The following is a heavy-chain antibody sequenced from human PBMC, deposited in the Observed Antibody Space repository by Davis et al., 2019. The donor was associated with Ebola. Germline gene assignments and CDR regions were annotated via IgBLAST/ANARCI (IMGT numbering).Heavy chain of an antibody. CDR2: IYYSGST. Sequence: SETLSLTCTVSGGSISSSSYYWGWIRQPPGKGLEWIGSIYYSGSTNYNPSLKSRVTISVDTTKHHFSLNLSSVTAAPTAVYYFAITTRTTLENNNSNPYRKSRVTISVETSKNQFSLKLSSGTAADTAVYYCARQTGSSWKNYYYHYGMDVWGQGTTVTVSS. D-gene: IGHD4-11*01. V-gene: IGHV4-39*02. CDR1: GGSISSSSYY. J-gene: IGHJ6*02. CDR3: AITTRTTLENNNSNPYRKSRVTISVETSKNQFSLKLSSGTAADTAVYYCARQTGSSWKNYYYHYGMDV.